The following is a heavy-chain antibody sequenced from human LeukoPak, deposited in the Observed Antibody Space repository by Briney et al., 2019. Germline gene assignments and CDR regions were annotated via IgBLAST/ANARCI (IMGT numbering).Heavy chain of an antibody. J-gene: IGHJ4*02. V-gene: IGHV1-18*01. D-gene: IGHD3-10*01. CDR1: GYTFTSYG. CDR3: ARDQGGYYGSGSYYTGDY. Sequence: ASVKVSCKASGYTFTSYGVSWVRQAPGQGLEWMGWISAYNGNTKYAQKLQGRVTMTTDTSTSTAYMELRSLRSDDTAVYYCARDQGGYYGSGSYYTGDYWGQGTLVTVSS. CDR2: ISAYNGNT.